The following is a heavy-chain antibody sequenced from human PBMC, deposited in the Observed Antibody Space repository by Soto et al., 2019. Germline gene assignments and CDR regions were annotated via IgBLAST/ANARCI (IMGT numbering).Heavy chain of an antibody. D-gene: IGHD3-10*01. CDR1: GFTFSSYW. CDR2: IKQDGSEK. J-gene: IGHJ4*02. CDR3: ARHWRFGEFIFDY. V-gene: IGHV3-7*01. Sequence: GGSLRLSCAASGFTFSSYWMSWVRQAPGKGLEWVANIKQDGSEKYYVDSVKGRFTISRDNAKNSLYLQMNSLRAEDTAVCYCARHWRFGEFIFDYWGQGTLVTVSS.